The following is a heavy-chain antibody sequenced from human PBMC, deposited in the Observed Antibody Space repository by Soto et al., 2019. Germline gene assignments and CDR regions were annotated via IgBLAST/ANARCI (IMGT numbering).Heavy chain of an antibody. CDR2: IIPIFGTA. CDR1: GGTFSSYA. CDR3: ARSLRLGESPAYGMDV. Sequence: QVQLVQSGAEVKKPGSSVKVSCNASGGTFSSYAISWVRQAPGQGLEWMGGIIPIFGTANYAQKFQGRVTITADESTSTAYMELSSLRSEDTAVYYCARSLRLGESPAYGMDVWGQGTTVTVSS. J-gene: IGHJ6*02. V-gene: IGHV1-69*01. D-gene: IGHD3-16*01.